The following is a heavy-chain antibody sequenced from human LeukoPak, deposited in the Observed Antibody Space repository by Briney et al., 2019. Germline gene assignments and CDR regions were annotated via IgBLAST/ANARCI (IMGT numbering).Heavy chain of an antibody. D-gene: IGHD6-13*01. J-gene: IGHJ4*02. Sequence: GGSLRLSCAASGFTFSRYSMSWVRQAPGKGLEWVSTMTGSGGSTYYADSVKGRFTISRDNSKNTLYLQMNSLRAEDTAVYYCAKGRSSWSAFDYWGQGTLVTVSS. CDR2: MTGSGGST. V-gene: IGHV3-23*01. CDR1: GFTFSRYS. CDR3: AKGRSSWSAFDY.